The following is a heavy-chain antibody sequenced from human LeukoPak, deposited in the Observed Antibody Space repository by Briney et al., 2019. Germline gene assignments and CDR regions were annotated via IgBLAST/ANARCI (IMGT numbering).Heavy chain of an antibody. CDR1: GGSISSSSYY. J-gene: IGHJ6*02. CDR2: IYYSGST. V-gene: IGHV4-39*01. CDR3: ARGKTYYYDTSGYSDYYYGMDV. D-gene: IGHD3-22*01. Sequence: SETLSLTCTVSGGSISSSSYYWGWIRQPPGKGLEWIGSIYYSGSTYYNPSLKSRVTISVDTSKNQFSLKLSSVTAADTAVYYCARGKTYYYDTSGYSDYYYGMDVWGQGTTVTVSS.